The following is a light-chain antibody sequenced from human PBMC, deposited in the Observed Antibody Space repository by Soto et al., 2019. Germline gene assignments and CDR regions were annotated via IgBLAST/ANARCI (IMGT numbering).Light chain of an antibody. CDR1: QSISRQ. CDR2: QAS. CDR3: QQYQSYWT. V-gene: IGKV1-5*03. J-gene: IGKJ1*01. Sequence: DIQMTQSPSTLSASVGDRVSITCRASQSISRQLAWYQQKPGKAPNLLIYQASNIETGVPSRFTGSGSGTEFTLTISRLEPDDLATYYCQQYQSYWTFGQGTKVEVK.